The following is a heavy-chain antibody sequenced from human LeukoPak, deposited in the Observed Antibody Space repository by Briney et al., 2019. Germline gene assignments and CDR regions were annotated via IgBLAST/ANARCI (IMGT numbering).Heavy chain of an antibody. CDR1: GGSISSGGYY. D-gene: IGHD3-9*01. Sequence: SETLSLTCTVSGGSISSGGYYWSWIRQPPGKGLEWIGEINHSGSTNYNPSLKSRVTISVDTSKNQFSLKLSSVTAADTAVYYCARGIYDILTGYFDLWGRGTLVTVSS. CDR2: INHSGST. J-gene: IGHJ2*01. CDR3: ARGIYDILTGYFDL. V-gene: IGHV4-39*07.